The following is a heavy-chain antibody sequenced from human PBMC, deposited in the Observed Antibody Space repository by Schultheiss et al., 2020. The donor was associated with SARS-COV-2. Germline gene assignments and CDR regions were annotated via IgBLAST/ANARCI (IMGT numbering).Heavy chain of an antibody. CDR2: ISSSSSYI. CDR1: GFTFSSYA. CDR3: ARERRLLRDY. J-gene: IGHJ4*02. D-gene: IGHD5-12*01. Sequence: GGSLRLSCAASGFTFSSYAMSWVRQAPGKGLEWVSSISSSSSYIYYADSVKGRFTISRDNAKNSLYLQMNSLRAEDTAVYYCARERRLLRDYWGQGTLVTVSS. V-gene: IGHV3-21*01.